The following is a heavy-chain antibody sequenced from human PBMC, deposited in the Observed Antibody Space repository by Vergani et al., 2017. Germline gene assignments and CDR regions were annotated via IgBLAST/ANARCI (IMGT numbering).Heavy chain of an antibody. D-gene: IGHD2-15*01. V-gene: IGHV1-46*01. CDR1: GYTFTGYY. CDR2: INPSGGSP. CDR3: ARDPQAVVVAATSGWFDP. Sequence: QVQLVQSGAEVKKPGASVKVSCKASGYTFTGYYMHWVRQAPGQGLEWMGIINPSGGSPSYAQKFQGRVTMTRDTSTSTVYMELSSLRSADTAVYYCARDPQAVVVAATSGWFDPWGQGTLVTVSS. J-gene: IGHJ5*02.